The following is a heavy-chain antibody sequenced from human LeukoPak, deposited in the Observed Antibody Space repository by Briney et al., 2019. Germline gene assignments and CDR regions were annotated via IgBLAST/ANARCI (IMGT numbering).Heavy chain of an antibody. V-gene: IGHV3-72*01. CDR2: TSSYTT. J-gene: IGHJ4*02. D-gene: IGHD3-16*01. CDR1: GFSFSDHY. Sequence: PGGSLRLSCAAAGFSFSDHYMELVRQAPGKGLEWVGRTSSYTTEYAASVKGRFTLSRDDSKNSLYLQMNSLKIDDTAIYYCARGTFGSDYWGQGTLVTVSS. CDR3: ARGTFGSDY.